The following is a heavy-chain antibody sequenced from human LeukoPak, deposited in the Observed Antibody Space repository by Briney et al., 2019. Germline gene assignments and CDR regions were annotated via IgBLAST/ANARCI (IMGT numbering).Heavy chain of an antibody. CDR2: ISYSGGT. V-gene: IGHV4-39*02. CDR1: GGSISSSNYY. J-gene: IGHJ3*02. Sequence: SETLSLTCTVSGGSISSSNYYWGWTRQPPGKGLEWFGSISYSGGTSYNPSLRSRVTISVDTSKNQFSLKLSSVTAADTAVYYCAREVEYYDSSGYRPHAFDIWGQGTVVTVSS. CDR3: AREVEYYDSSGYRPHAFDI. D-gene: IGHD3-22*01.